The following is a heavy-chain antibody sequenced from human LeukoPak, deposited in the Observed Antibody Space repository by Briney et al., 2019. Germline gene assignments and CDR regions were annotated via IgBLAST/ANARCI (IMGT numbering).Heavy chain of an antibody. CDR2: ISSTSSYI. D-gene: IGHD6-19*01. CDR1: GFTFSSYS. CDR3: ARVEAVAGNWGGLDP. J-gene: IGHJ5*02. V-gene: IGHV3-21*01. Sequence: GGSLRLSCAATGFTFSSYSMNWVRQAPGKGLEWVSSISSTSSYIYYADSVKGRFTISRDNAKDSLFLQLNSLRAEDTAMYYCARVEAVAGNWGGLDPWGQGTLVTVSS.